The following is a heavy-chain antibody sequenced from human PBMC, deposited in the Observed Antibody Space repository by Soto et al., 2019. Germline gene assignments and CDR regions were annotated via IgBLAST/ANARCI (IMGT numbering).Heavy chain of an antibody. V-gene: IGHV4-59*08. Sequence: PSETLSLTCTVSGGSISSYYWSWIRQPPGKGLEWIGYIYYSGSTNYNPSLKSRVTISVDTSKNQFSLKLSSVTAADTAVYYCARHSEGYYSSSSSFDYWGQGTLVTVSS. CDR2: IYYSGST. CDR1: GGSISSYY. D-gene: IGHD6-6*01. J-gene: IGHJ4*02. CDR3: ARHSEGYYSSSSSFDY.